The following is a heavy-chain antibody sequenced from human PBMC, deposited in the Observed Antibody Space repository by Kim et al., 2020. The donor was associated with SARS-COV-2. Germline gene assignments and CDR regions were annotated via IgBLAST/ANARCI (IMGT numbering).Heavy chain of an antibody. CDR1: GFTCGDYA. CDR2: IRSKAYGGTT. D-gene: IGHD3-10*01. J-gene: IGHJ6*02. Sequence: GGSLRLSCTASGFTCGDYAMSWVRQAPGKGLEWVGFIRSKAYGGTTEYAASVKCRLTISRGDSKSIAYLQMNSLKTEDTAVYYCTRDSWGVLWFGELSKVPGYYYYGMDVWGQGTTVTVSS. CDR3: TRDSWGVLWFGELSKVPGYYYYGMDV. V-gene: IGHV3-49*04.